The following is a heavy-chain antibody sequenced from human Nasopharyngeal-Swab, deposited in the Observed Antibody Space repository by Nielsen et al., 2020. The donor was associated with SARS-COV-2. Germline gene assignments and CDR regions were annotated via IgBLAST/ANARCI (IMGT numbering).Heavy chain of an antibody. CDR2: IYYSGST. Sequence: SETLSLTCTVSGGSISSSSYYWGWIRQHPGKGLEWIGYIYYSGSTYYNPSLKSRVTISVDTSKNQFSLKLSSVPAADTAVYHCARSDRFGWSSSFGYFQHWGQGTLVTVSS. CDR3: ARSDRFGWSSSFGYFQH. D-gene: IGHD6-13*01. CDR1: GGSISSSSYY. J-gene: IGHJ1*01. V-gene: IGHV4-31*03.